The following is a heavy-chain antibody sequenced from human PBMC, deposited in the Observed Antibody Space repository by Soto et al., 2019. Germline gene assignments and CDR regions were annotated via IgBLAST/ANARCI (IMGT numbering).Heavy chain of an antibody. V-gene: IGHV4-59*01. D-gene: IGHD6-6*01. J-gene: IGHJ4*02. Sequence: SETLSLTCTVSGGSISSYYWSWIRQPPGKGLEWIGYIYYSGSTNYNPSLKSRVTISVDTSKNQFSLKLSSVTAAGTAVYYCARGYSSSSNLFDYWGQGTLVTVSS. CDR3: ARGYSSSSNLFDY. CDR2: IYYSGST. CDR1: GGSISSYY.